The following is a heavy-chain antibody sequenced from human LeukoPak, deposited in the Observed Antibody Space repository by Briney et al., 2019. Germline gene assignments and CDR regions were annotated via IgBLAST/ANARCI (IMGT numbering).Heavy chain of an antibody. CDR2: ISGSGGST. CDR3: AKDGGGSYFDY. J-gene: IGHJ4*02. D-gene: IGHD1-26*01. CDR1: GFTFSSYV. V-gene: IGHV3-23*01. Sequence: GGSLRLSCAASGFTFSSYVMSWARQAPGKGLEWVSAISGSGGSTYYADSVKGRFTISRDNSKNTLYLQMNSLRAEDTTVYYCAKDGGGSYFDYWGQGTLVTVSS.